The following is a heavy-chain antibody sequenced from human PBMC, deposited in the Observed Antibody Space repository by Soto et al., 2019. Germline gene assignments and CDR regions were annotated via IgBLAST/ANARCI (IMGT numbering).Heavy chain of an antibody. CDR1: GGSISSGGYY. D-gene: IGHD2-21*02. Sequence: KPSETLSLTCTVSGGSISSGGYYWSWIRQHPGKGLEWIGYIYYSGSTYYNPSLKSRVTISVDTSKNQFSLKLSSVTAADTAVYYCARELYCGGDCYTNYYYYGMDVWGQGTTVTVSS. V-gene: IGHV4-31*03. CDR3: ARELYCGGDCYTNYYYYGMDV. J-gene: IGHJ6*02. CDR2: IYYSGST.